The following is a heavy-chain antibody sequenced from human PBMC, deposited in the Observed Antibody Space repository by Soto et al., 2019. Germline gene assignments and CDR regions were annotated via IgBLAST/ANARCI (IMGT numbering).Heavy chain of an antibody. V-gene: IGHV3-48*01. Sequence: PGGCLGLSCAASGFSFSSYSMNWVRQAPGKGLEWVSYISSSSSTIYYADSVKGRFTISRDNAKNSLYLQMNSLRAEDTAVYYCARVGIGPGYCSGGSCYPDPYYFDYWGQGTLVTVSS. CDR2: ISSSSSTI. J-gene: IGHJ4*02. CDR1: GFSFSSYS. CDR3: ARVGIGPGYCSGGSCYPDPYYFDY. D-gene: IGHD2-15*01.